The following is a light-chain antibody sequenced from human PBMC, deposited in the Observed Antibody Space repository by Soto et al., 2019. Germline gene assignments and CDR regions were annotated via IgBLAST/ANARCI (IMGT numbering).Light chain of an antibody. CDR2: DAS. CDR3: QQYSSYSRT. J-gene: IGKJ1*01. V-gene: IGKV1-5*01. Sequence: DIQMTQSPSTLSASVGDRVTITCRASQSISSWLAWYQQKPGKAPKLLIYDASSLESGVPSRFSGSGSGTEFTPTISSLQPDDFATYYCQQYSSYSRTFGQGTKVDIK. CDR1: QSISSW.